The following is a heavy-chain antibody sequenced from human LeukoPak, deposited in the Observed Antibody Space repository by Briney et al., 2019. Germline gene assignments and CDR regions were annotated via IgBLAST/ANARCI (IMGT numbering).Heavy chain of an antibody. CDR3: AHSSNWYAYFDY. D-gene: IGHD6-13*01. J-gene: IGHJ4*02. CDR2: IYWDDDK. CDR1: GFSLSASGVG. V-gene: IGHV2-5*02. Sequence: SGPELVNHTQTLTLTCTFSGFSLSASGVGVGWIRQPPGKALEWLALIYWDDDKRYSPFLKSRLTITKDTSKNQVVLTMPNMDPVDTATYYCAHSSNWYAYFDYCGQGTLVTVSS.